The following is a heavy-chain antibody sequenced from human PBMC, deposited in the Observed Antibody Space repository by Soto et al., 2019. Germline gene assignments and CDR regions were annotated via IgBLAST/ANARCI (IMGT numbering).Heavy chain of an antibody. D-gene: IGHD6-13*01. CDR3: ARGHSSSWYYYYYGMDV. CDR2: ICYSGGT. Sequence: SETLSLTCSVSGGSISIHYWNWIRQPPGKGLECIGDICYSGGTDYNPSLKSRITISVDTSKNQFSLKLSSVTAADTAVYYCARGHSSSWYYYYYGMDVWGQGTKVTVSS. J-gene: IGHJ6*02. V-gene: IGHV4-59*08. CDR1: GGSISIHY.